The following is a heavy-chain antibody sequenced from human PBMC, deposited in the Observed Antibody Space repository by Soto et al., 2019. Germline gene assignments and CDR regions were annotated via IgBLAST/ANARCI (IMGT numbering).Heavy chain of an antibody. Sequence: ETLSLTCTVSGGSITSSYWIWIRRPPGKGLEWIAYIYDTGISGYTPSTSYNPSLKSRVTMSVDTSKSQFSLKLTSVTAADTAVYYCARGEDPFFYYGLDVWGQGLPVTVSS. CDR2: IYDTGISGYTPST. J-gene: IGHJ6*02. V-gene: IGHV4-59*01. CDR1: GGSITSSY. CDR3: ARGEDPFFYYGLDV.